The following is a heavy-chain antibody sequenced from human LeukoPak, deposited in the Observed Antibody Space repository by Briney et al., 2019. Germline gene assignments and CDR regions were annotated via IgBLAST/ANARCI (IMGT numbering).Heavy chain of an antibody. CDR1: GFSLRTIGMC. CDR2: IDWDDDT. D-gene: IGHD3-16*01. CDR3: ARVVYYDKAAFDI. J-gene: IGHJ3*02. Sequence: SGPALVKPTETLTLTCTFSGFSLRTIGMCVSWIRQPPGKALEWLARIDWDDDTYYNSSLKTRLTISKDTSKNEVVLRMTNMDPVDTATYYCARVVYYDKAAFDIWGQGTTVAVSS. V-gene: IGHV2-70*11.